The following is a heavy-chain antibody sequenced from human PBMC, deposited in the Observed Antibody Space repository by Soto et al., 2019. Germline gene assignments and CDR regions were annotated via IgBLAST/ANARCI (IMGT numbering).Heavy chain of an antibody. J-gene: IGHJ4*02. D-gene: IGHD1-20*01. CDR3: ARHYNWNIFDY. V-gene: IGHV4-30-2*01. CDR1: GGSISSGGYS. Sequence: SETLSLTCAVSGGSISSGGYSWSWIRQPPGKGLEWIGYIYHSGSTYYNPSLKSRVTILVDTSKNQFSLKLSSVTAADTAVYYCARHYNWNIFDYWGQGTLVTVSS. CDR2: IYHSGST.